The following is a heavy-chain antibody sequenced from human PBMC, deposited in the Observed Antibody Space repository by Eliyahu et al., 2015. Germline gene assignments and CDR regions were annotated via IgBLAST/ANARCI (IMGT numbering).Heavy chain of an antibody. CDR3: ARDPRDLYGSGSYADY. J-gene: IGHJ4*02. CDR2: IYXSGST. Sequence: QVQLQESGPGLVKPSGTLSLTCXVSGGXISSSNWWSWXRQPPGKGLEWIGEIYXSGSTNXNPSLKSRVTISVDKSKNQFSLKLSSVTAADTAVYYCARDPRDLYGSGSYADYWGQGTLVTVSS. V-gene: IGHV4-4*02. CDR1: GGXISSSNW. D-gene: IGHD3-10*01.